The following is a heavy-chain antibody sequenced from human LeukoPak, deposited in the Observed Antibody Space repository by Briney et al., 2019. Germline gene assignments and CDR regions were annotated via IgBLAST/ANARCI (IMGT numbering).Heavy chain of an antibody. CDR2: IYYSGST. CDR1: GGSVAGGDYY. V-gene: IGHV4-30-4*08. CDR3: ARGSKRYYGSGTSNFDP. Sequence: SQTLSLTCTVSGGSVAGGDYYWNWIRQAPGKGLEWIGYIYYSGSTYYNPSLESRVIISVDTSKNQFSLKLSSVTAADTAVYFCARGSKRYYGSGTSNFDPWGQGTLVTVSS. J-gene: IGHJ5*02. D-gene: IGHD3-10*01.